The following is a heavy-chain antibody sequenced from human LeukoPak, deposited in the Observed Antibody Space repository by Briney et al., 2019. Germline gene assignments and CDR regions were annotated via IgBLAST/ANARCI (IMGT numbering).Heavy chain of an antibody. D-gene: IGHD2-2*01. CDR2: LSGSGGNT. J-gene: IGHJ4*02. CDR3: AKVASLCTSTSCGRGGFDY. Sequence: PGGSLRLSCPAAGFTFSSYAMSCVRQAPGKGLEWVSALSGSGGNTYYADSVKGRFTISRDNSKNTLYLQMNSLRAEDTAKYYCAKVASLCTSTSCGRGGFDYGGQGTLVTVSS. V-gene: IGHV3-23*01. CDR1: GFTFSSYA.